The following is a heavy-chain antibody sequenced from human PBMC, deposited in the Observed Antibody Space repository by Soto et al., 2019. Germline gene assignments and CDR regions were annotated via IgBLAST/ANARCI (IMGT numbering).Heavy chain of an antibody. CDR1: GFPFADYA. CDR3: ENAGSSSPRGNAFDI. V-gene: IGHV3-9*01. Sequence: EVQLVESGGGLVQPGRSLRLSCAASGFPFADYAMNWVRQAPGTGLDWVSGISWNSGSIGYADSVKGRFTISRDNAKNSLYLQMNSLRAEDTALYYCENAGSSSPRGNAFDIWGQGTMVTVSS. CDR2: ISWNSGSI. D-gene: IGHD6-6*01. J-gene: IGHJ3*02.